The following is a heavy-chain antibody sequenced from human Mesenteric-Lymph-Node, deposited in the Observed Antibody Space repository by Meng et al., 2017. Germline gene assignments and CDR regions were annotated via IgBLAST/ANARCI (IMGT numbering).Heavy chain of an antibody. CDR2: IIPIFGTA. D-gene: IGHD5-24*01. V-gene: IGHV1-69*13. Sequence: SVKVSCKASGGTFSSYAISWVRQAPGQGLEWMGGIIPIFGTANYAQKFQGRVTITADESTSTAYMELSSLRSEDTAVYYCARGVEMATILAYWGQGTLVTGYS. CDR3: ARGVEMATILAY. CDR1: GGTFSSYA. J-gene: IGHJ4*02.